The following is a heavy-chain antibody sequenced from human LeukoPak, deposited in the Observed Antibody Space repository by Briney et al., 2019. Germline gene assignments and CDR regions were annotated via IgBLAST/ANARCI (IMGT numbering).Heavy chain of an antibody. J-gene: IGHJ4*02. CDR2: VSGSGGIT. CDR3: ARVYAGNWDNPPFDY. D-gene: IGHD1/OR15-1a*01. V-gene: IGHV3-23*01. CDR1: GFTFNSYA. Sequence: GGSLRLSCAASGFTFNSYAMTWVRQAPGKGLEWVSHVSGSGGITYYADSVKGRFTIFRDNSKNTLYLQMNSLRAEDTAVYYCARVYAGNWDNPPFDYWGQGTLVTVSS.